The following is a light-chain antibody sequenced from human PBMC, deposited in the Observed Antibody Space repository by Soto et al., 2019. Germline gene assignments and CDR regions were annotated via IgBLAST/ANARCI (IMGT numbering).Light chain of an antibody. Sequence: QSALTQPASVSGSPGQSITISCTGTSSDVGGYNYVSWYQQHPGKAPKLMIYDVSNRPSGVSNRFSGSKSGNTASLTISGLQAEDEAEYYCSSYTSSSTYVVFGGVTKLTVL. J-gene: IGLJ2*01. CDR3: SSYTSSSTYVV. V-gene: IGLV2-14*01. CDR2: DVS. CDR1: SSDVGGYNY.